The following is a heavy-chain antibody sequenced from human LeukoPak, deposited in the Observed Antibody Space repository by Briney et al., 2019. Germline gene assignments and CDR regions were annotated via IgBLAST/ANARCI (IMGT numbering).Heavy chain of an antibody. CDR2: MWSDGHNK. J-gene: IGHJ4*02. CDR3: AWGFSCRLKYFDY. V-gene: IGHV3-33*07. Sequence: GGSLRPSCAASGFTFSRSAMDWVRLAPGKGLESVPLMWSDGHNKYYADSMKGRFIVSRDSSKNTLFLQMSSLRAEDTAVYYSAWGFSCRLKYFDYWGQGTLVTVSS. D-gene: IGHD3-16*01. CDR1: GFTFSRSA.